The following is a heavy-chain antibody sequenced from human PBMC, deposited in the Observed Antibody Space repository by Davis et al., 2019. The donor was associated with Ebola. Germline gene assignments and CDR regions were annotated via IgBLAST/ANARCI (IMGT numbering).Heavy chain of an antibody. V-gene: IGHV3-74*01. CDR1: GFTFSDYW. CDR3: ARKGGSRPNDAFDI. J-gene: IGHJ3*02. CDR2: VNPDGRNT. D-gene: IGHD1-26*01. Sequence: GESLKISCAASGFTFSDYWMHWVRQVPGKGLVWVFGVNPDGRNTRYADSVKGRFHVSRDNAKNTLDLQMDSLRVEDTAVYYCARKGGSRPNDAFDIWGQGTMVTVSS.